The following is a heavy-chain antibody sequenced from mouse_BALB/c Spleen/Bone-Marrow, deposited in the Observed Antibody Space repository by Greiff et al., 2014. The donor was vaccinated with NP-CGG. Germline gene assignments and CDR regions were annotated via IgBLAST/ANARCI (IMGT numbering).Heavy chain of an antibody. V-gene: IGHV1-69*01. J-gene: IGHJ2*01. Sequence: VKLVESGAELVMPGASVKMSCKASGYTFTDYWMHWVKQRPGQGLEWIGAIDTSDTYTNYNQKFKGKATLTVDESSSTAYTQLSSLTSEDSAVYFCTRGWDGYYFDYWGQGTTLTVSS. CDR1: GYTFTDYW. D-gene: IGHD4-1*01. CDR3: TRGWDGYYFDY. CDR2: IDTSDTYT.